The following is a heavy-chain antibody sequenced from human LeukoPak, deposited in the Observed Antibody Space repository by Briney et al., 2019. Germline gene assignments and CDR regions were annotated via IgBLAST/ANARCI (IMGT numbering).Heavy chain of an antibody. D-gene: IGHD3-22*01. V-gene: IGHV4-4*07. J-gene: IGHJ4*02. Sequence: SETLSLTCTVSGGSMSSFYWDWIRQPAGKGLQWIGRIYTSGVTNYNPSLKSRVIMSVDPSKNQFSLKLRSVTAADTAVYYCAREWTSGDGSGYPYYFDYWGPGTLVTVSS. CDR2: IYTSGVT. CDR3: AREWTSGDGSGYPYYFDY. CDR1: GGSMSSFY.